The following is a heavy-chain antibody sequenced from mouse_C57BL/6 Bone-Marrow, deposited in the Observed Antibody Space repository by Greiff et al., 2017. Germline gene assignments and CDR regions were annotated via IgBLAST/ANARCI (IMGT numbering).Heavy chain of an antibody. CDR2: ISDGGSYT. CDR1: GFTFSSYA. CDR3: ARDLKDY. V-gene: IGHV5-4*01. Sequence: EVKVVESGGGLVKPGGSLKLSCAASGFTFSSYAMSWVRQTPEKRLEWVATISDGGSYTYYPDNVKGRFTISRDNAKNNLYLQMSHLKSEDTAMYYCARDLKDYWGQGTSVTVSS. J-gene: IGHJ4*01.